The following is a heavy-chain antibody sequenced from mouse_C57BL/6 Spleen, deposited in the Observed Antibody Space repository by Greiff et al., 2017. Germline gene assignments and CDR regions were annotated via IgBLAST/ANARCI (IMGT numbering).Heavy chain of an antibody. J-gene: IGHJ4*01. Sequence: QVQLKESGPGLVAPSQSLSITCTVSGFSLTSYGVSWVRQPPGKGLEWLGVLWGDGRTNYHSALLSRLSISKDNSKSPVCVELNRLQTDDTAVYYGAKYSPDYSNRGYAMDYWGQGTSVTVSS. CDR2: LWGDGRT. CDR1: GFSLTSYG. V-gene: IGHV2-3*01. CDR3: AKYSPDYSNRGYAMDY. D-gene: IGHD2-5*01.